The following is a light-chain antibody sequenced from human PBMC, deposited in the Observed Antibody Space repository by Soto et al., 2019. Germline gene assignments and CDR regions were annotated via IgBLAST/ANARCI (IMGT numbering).Light chain of an antibody. CDR1: QSVNIY. CDR3: QQRSNWRVT. CDR2: GAS. V-gene: IGKV3-11*01. Sequence: ELVLTQSPATLSLSPGERATLSCRASQSVNIYLAWYQQKPGKAPRLLIYGASSRASGIPAMFSGSGSGTDFTLTISSLEPEDIAVYYCQQRSNWRVTFGGGTKVDIK. J-gene: IGKJ4*01.